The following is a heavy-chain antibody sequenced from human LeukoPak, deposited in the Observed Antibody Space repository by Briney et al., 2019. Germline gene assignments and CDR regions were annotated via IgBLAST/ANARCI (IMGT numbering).Heavy chain of an antibody. V-gene: IGHV5-51*01. J-gene: IGHJ4*02. Sequence: GESLKISCKGSGYSFTSYWIGWVRQMPGKGLEWMGIIYPGDSDTRYSPSFQGQVTISADKSISTAYLQWSSLKASDTAMYYCARHEPLCGDYGGGGPFDYWGQGTLVTVSS. CDR2: IYPGDSDT. CDR3: ARHEPLCGDYGGGGPFDY. CDR1: GYSFTSYW. D-gene: IGHD4-23*01.